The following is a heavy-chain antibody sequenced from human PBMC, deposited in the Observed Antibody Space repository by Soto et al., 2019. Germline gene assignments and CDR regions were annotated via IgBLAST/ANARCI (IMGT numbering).Heavy chain of an antibody. J-gene: IGHJ4*02. CDR2: IKKDGSEK. CDR1: GFTFSTNW. D-gene: IGHD5-12*01. Sequence: EVQLVESGGGLVQPGGSLRLSCAASGFTFSTNWMSWVRQAPGKGLEWVANIKKDGSEKYYVDSVKGRFTISRDNAKSSLYLQMNSLRAEDTAVYYCASLEWESSGYADYWGQGTLVTVSS. V-gene: IGHV3-7*03. CDR3: ASLEWESSGYADY.